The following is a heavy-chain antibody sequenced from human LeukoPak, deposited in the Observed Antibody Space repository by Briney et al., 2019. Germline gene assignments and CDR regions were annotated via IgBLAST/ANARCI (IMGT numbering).Heavy chain of an antibody. CDR3: ARDGYYYDSDAFDI. D-gene: IGHD3-22*01. V-gene: IGHV3-30*04. J-gene: IGHJ3*02. CDR2: ISYDGSNK. Sequence: PGRSLRLSCAASGFTFSSYAMHWVRQAPGKGLEWVAVISYDGSNKYYADSVKGRFTISRDNSKNTLYLQMNSLRAEDTAVYYCARDGYYYDSDAFDIWGQGTMVTVSS. CDR1: GFTFSSYA.